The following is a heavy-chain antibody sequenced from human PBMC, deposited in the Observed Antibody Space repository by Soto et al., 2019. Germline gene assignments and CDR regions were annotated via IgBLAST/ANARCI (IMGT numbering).Heavy chain of an antibody. J-gene: IGHJ5*02. V-gene: IGHV1-8*01. Sequence: GASVKVSGKASGYAFSNNDISWVRQSTGQGLEWMGWMNPNSGNGGYAQKFQGRVTMTRDTSTSTAYMELSSLASDDTAIYYCARMATSGTLNWFDPWGQGTLVNVSS. CDR3: ARMATSGTLNWFDP. CDR2: MNPNSGNG. CDR1: GYAFSNND.